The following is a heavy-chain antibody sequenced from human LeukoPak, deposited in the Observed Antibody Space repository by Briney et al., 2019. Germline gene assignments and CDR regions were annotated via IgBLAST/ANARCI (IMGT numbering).Heavy chain of an antibody. CDR3: ARDRLNYDILTGYYIRAFDI. D-gene: IGHD3-9*01. CDR1: GGTFSSYA. J-gene: IGHJ3*02. V-gene: IGHV1-69*06. CDR2: IIPIFGTA. Sequence: SVKVSCKASGGTFSSYAISWVRQAPGQGLEWMGGIIPIFGTANYAQKFQGRVTITADKSTSTAYMELSSLRSEDTAVYYCARDRLNYDILTGYYIRAFDIWGQGTMVTVSS.